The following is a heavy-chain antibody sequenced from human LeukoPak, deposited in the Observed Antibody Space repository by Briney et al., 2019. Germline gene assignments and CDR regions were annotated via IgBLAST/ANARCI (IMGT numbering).Heavy chain of an antibody. CDR2: VSAGHHA. J-gene: IGHJ4*02. CDR3: VREARGYHYTYFDY. D-gene: IGHD5-18*01. CDR1: GFTLGGHD. Sequence: GGSLRLSCTASGFTLGGHDMHWVRQTTGDGLEWVAAVSAGHHAFYAGSVKGRFTVSREDAKNSLYLQMNSLRAGDTAVNYCVREARGYHYTYFDYWGQGSLVTVSS. V-gene: IGHV3-13*01.